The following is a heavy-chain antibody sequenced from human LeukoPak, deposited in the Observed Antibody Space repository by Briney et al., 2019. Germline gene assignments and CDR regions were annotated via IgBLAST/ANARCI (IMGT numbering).Heavy chain of an antibody. V-gene: IGHV4-34*01. CDR1: VGPFSGYF. CDR2: IHNSGTT. Sequence: SSETLSLTCAVSVGPFSGYFWSCIRQSSGKGLEWIGEIHNSGTTNYNPSLNSRVTISEDTSKNQFYLNLSSVTAADTAVYYCARRYYYNLGSFPFDFWGQGTLVTVSS. D-gene: IGHD3-10*01. CDR3: ARRYYYNLGSFPFDF. J-gene: IGHJ4*02.